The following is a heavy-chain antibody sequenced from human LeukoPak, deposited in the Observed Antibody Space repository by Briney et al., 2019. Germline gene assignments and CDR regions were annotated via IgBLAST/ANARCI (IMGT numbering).Heavy chain of an antibody. D-gene: IGHD5-24*01. CDR3: ARCRDGYNFFDY. CDR2: INHSGST. J-gene: IGHJ4*02. Sequence: SETLSLTCAVYGGSFSGYYWSWIRQPPGKGLEWIGEINHSGSTNYNPSLKRRVTISVDTSKNQFSLKLSSVTAADTAVYYCARCRDGYNFFDYWGQGTLVTVSS. V-gene: IGHV4-34*01. CDR1: GGSFSGYY.